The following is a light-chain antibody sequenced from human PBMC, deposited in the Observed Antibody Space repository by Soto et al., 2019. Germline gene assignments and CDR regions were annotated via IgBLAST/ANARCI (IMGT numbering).Light chain of an antibody. J-gene: IGKJ1*01. CDR2: KQS. Sequence: DIQMTQSPSTLSASVGDRVTITCRASQSISSRLAWYQQKPGKVPKLLIYKQSSLESGVPTRFSGSGSGTEFTRTISLLQPDDFATYSCQQYDSYSWTFGQGTKVEI. V-gene: IGKV1-5*03. CDR3: QQYDSYSWT. CDR1: QSISSR.